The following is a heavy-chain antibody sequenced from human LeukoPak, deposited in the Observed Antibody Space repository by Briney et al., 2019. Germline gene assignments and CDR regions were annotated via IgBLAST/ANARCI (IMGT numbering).Heavy chain of an antibody. Sequence: GGSLRLSCAASGFTFSSYWMHWVRQAPGKGLVWVSRINSDESSTSYADSVKGRFTISRDNAKNTLYLQMNSLRAEDTAVYYYAKDKAVVVPAASFDPWGQGTLVTVSS. CDR3: AKDKAVVVPAASFDP. J-gene: IGHJ5*02. CDR1: GFTFSSYW. D-gene: IGHD2-2*01. CDR2: INSDESST. V-gene: IGHV3-74*01.